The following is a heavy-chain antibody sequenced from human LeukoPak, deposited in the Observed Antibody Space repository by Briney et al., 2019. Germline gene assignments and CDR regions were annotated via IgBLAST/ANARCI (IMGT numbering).Heavy chain of an antibody. Sequence: GGSLRLSCAASGFTFSSYAMSWVRQAPGKGLERVSAISGSGGSTYYADSVKGRFTISRDNSKNTLYLQMNSLRAEDTAVYYCAKALTQWLVVGNFDYWGQGTLVTVSS. CDR2: ISGSGGST. D-gene: IGHD6-19*01. CDR3: AKALTQWLVVGNFDY. J-gene: IGHJ4*02. CDR1: GFTFSSYA. V-gene: IGHV3-23*01.